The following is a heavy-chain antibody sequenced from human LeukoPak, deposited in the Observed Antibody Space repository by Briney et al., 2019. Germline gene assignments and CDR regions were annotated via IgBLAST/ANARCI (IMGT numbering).Heavy chain of an antibody. CDR1: GYTFTSYA. CDR2: INAGNGST. Sequence: ASVKVSCKASGYTFTSYAMHWVRQAPGQRLEWMGWINAGNGSTKYSQKFQGRVTITRDTSASTAYMELSSLRSEDTAVYYCARAPTYYDILTGPWGQGTLVTVSS. D-gene: IGHD3-9*01. CDR3: ARAPTYYDILTGP. V-gene: IGHV1-3*01. J-gene: IGHJ4*02.